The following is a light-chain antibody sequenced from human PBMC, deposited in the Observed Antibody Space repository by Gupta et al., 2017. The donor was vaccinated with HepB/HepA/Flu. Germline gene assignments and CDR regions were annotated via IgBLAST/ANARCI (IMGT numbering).Light chain of an antibody. CDR2: RNN. Sequence: SVLTQPPSASGTPGQRVTISCSGSSSNIGSNYVYWYQQLPGTAPKLLIYRNNQRPSGGPDRFSGSKSGTSASLAISGLRSEDEADYYCAAWDDSLSALWIFGTGTKVTVL. J-gene: IGLJ1*01. CDR3: AAWDDSLSALWI. CDR1: SSNIGSNY. V-gene: IGLV1-47*01.